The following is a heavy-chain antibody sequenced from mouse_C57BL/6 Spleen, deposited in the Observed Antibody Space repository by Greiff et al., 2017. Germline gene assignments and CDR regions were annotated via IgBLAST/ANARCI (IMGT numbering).Heavy chain of an antibody. D-gene: IGHD1-1*01. V-gene: IGHV1-81*01. J-gene: IGHJ2*01. CDR1: GYTFTSYG. Sequence: QVQLQQSGAELARPGASVKLSCKASGYTFTSYGISWVKQRTGQGLEWIGEIYPRSGNTYYNEKFKGKATLTADKSSSTAYMELRSLTSEDSAVYFCARERGLITTVVALYYFDYWGQGTTLTVSS. CDR2: IYPRSGNT. CDR3: ARERGLITTVVALYYFDY.